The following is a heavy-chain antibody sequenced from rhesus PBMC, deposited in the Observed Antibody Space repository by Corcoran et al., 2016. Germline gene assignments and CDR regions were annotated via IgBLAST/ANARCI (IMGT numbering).Heavy chain of an antibody. D-gene: IGHD3-22*01. CDR3: TNELSDFDY. V-gene: IGHV3-13*01. CDR1: VFTFSTYY. CDR2: IRNKGNSYTT. J-gene: IGHJ4*01. Sequence: EVQLVESGGGLVQPGGSRSLSCAASVFTFSTYYMPWVRQAQGKRLEWVGVIRNKGNSYTTEYAAAVKGRFTISRDDSKNTLYLQMSSLKTEDTAVYYCTNELSDFDYWGQGVLVTVSS.